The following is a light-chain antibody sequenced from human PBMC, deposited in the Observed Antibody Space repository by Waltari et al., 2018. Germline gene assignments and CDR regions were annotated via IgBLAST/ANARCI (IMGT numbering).Light chain of an antibody. CDR3: QSYDSSLSASV. J-gene: IGLJ3*02. CDR2: ANN. Sequence: QSGLTQPPSVSRAPGQRVTIPCTGTSANIGAGSHVHPYQLLPGTAPNPLIYANNNRPSGVPDRFSGAKSGTSASLAITGLQVEDEADYYCQSYDSSLSASVFGGGTKLTVL. V-gene: IGLV1-40*01. CDR1: SANIGAGSH.